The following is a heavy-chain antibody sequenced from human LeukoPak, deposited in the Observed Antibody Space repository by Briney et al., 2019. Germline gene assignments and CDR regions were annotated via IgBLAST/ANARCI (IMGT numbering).Heavy chain of an antibody. CDR3: ARDGPWFGASFYYRMDV. CDR1: GGSISSYY. Sequence: SETLSLTCSVSGGSISSYYWSWIRQPPGKGLEWIGYIYYSGSTNYNPSLKSRVTISVDTSKNQFSLKLSSVTAADTAVYYCARDGPWFGASFYYRMDVWGKGTTVTVSS. V-gene: IGHV4-59*01. J-gene: IGHJ6*04. D-gene: IGHD3-10*01. CDR2: IYYSGST.